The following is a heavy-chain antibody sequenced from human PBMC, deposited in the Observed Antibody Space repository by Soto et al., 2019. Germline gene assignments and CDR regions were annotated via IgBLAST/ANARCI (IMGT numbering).Heavy chain of an antibody. CDR1: GCSISSGGYS. CDR2: IYHSGST. V-gene: IGHV4-30-2*01. J-gene: IGHJ5*02. CDR3: ARGGRYYGSGSYYHIRANWFDP. D-gene: IGHD3-10*01. Sequence: PSETLSLTCAVSGCSISSGGYSWSWIRQPPGKGLEWIGYIYHSGSTNYNPSLKSRVTISVDTSKNQFSLKLSSVTAADTAVYYCARGGRYYGSGSYYHIRANWFDPWGQGTLVTVSS.